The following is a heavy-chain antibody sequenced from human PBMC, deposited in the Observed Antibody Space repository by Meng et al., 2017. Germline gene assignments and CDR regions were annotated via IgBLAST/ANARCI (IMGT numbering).Heavy chain of an antibody. J-gene: IGHJ5*02. CDR1: GYTFTSYD. Sequence: QVQMMQSGAEVKKPWASVKVSCKASGYTFTSYDINWVRQATGQGLEWMGWMNPNSGNTGYAQKFQGRVTITRNTSISTAYMELSSLRSEDTAVYYCARGYYGSGLFDPWGQGTLVTVSS. D-gene: IGHD3-10*01. CDR2: MNPNSGNT. CDR3: ARGYYGSGLFDP. V-gene: IGHV1-8*03.